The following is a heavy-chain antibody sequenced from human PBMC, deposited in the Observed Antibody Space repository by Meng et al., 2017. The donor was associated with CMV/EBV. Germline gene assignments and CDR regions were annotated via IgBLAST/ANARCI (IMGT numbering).Heavy chain of an antibody. V-gene: IGHV3-15*01. CDR2: IKSKTDGGTT. CDR1: GFTVSSNY. Sequence: GESLKISCAASGFTVSSNYMSWVRQAPGKGLEWVGRIKSKTDGGTTDYAAPVKGRFTISRDDSKNTLYLQMNSLKTEDTAVYYCTTDDIVVVPATLSAFDIWGQGTMVTVSS. CDR3: TTDDIVVVPATLSAFDI. D-gene: IGHD2-2*01. J-gene: IGHJ3*02.